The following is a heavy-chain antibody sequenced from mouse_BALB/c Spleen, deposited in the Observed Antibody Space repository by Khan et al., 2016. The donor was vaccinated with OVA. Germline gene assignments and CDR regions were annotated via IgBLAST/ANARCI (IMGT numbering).Heavy chain of an antibody. V-gene: IGHV1-4*01. CDR1: GYNFTSYT. CDR3: VRDGADHRNDGWFAY. J-gene: IGHJ3*01. CDR2: INPSNGYT. D-gene: IGHD2-14*01. Sequence: VQLQQSGAELARPGASVKMSCKASGYNFTSYTIHWIKLRPGQGLEWIGYINPSNGYTNYNQKFRDKATLTADKSSTTAYMQLSSLTSDDSAVYNCVRDGADHRNDGWFAYWGQGTLVTVAA.